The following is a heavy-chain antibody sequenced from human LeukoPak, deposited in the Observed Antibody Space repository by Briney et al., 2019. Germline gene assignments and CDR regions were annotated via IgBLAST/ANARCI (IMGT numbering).Heavy chain of an antibody. CDR3: ASSGSYSCPHY. CDR1: GASIRSGDYY. CDR2: IYDSGST. V-gene: IGHV4-30-4*01. D-gene: IGHD1-26*01. J-gene: IGHJ4*02. Sequence: PSETLSLTCTVSGASIRSGDYYWSWIRQPPGKGLEWIGYIYDSGSTYYNPSLKSRITISVDTSENRFSLKLSSVTATDTAVYYCASSGSYSCPHYWGQGTLVTVSS.